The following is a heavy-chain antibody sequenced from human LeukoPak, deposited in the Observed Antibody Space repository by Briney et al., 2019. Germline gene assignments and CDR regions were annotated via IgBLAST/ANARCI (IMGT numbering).Heavy chain of an antibody. V-gene: IGHV3-7*01. D-gene: IGHD3-10*01. CDR1: GFTFSSYW. CDR3: AREDYGSGSYSTINWFDP. Sequence: PGGSLRLSCAASGFTFSSYWMSWVPQAPGKGLEWVANIKQDGGEKYYVDSVRGRFTISRDNAKNSLYLQMNSLRAEDTAVYYCAREDYGSGSYSTINWFDPWGQGTLVTVSS. CDR2: IKQDGGEK. J-gene: IGHJ5*02.